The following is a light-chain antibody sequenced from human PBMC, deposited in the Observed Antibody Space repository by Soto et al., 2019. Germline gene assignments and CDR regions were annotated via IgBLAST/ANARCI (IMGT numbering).Light chain of an antibody. J-gene: IGLJ2*01. CDR1: SSDVGGYNY. Sequence: QSVLTQPASVSGSPGQSITISCTGTSSDVGGYNYVSWYQQHPGKAPKLMIYDVSKRPSGVSNRFSGSKSGNTASLPISGLQAEDEADYYCSSYTTSSTWVFGEGTKLPS. V-gene: IGLV2-14*01. CDR3: SSYTTSSTWV. CDR2: DVS.